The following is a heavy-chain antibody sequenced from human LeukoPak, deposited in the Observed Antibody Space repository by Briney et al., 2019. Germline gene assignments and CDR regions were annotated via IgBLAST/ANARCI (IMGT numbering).Heavy chain of an antibody. Sequence: RRASVKVSCKASGYTFTSYGISWVRQAPGQGLEWMGWISAYNGNTNYAQKLQGRVTMTTDTSTSTAYMELRSLRSDDTAVYYCARDYYGSGSYLGTAFDIWGQGTMVTVSS. CDR2: ISAYNGNT. J-gene: IGHJ3*02. CDR1: GYTFTSYG. V-gene: IGHV1-18*01. D-gene: IGHD3-10*01. CDR3: ARDYYGSGSYLGTAFDI.